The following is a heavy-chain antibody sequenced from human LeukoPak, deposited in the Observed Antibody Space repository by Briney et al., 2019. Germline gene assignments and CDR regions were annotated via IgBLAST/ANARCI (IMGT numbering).Heavy chain of an antibody. D-gene: IGHD6-19*01. Sequence: GASVKVSCKASGYTFTSYYMHWVRQAPGQGLEWMGIINPSGGSTSYAQKFQGRVTMTRDTSTSTVYMELSSLRSEDTAVYYCVRIAVAGTALHYWGQGTLVTVSS. CDR1: GYTFTSYY. V-gene: IGHV1-46*01. CDR3: VRIAVAGTALHY. J-gene: IGHJ4*02. CDR2: INPSGGST.